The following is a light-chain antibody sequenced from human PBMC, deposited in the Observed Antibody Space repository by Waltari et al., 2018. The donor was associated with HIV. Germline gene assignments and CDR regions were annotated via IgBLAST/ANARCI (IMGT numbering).Light chain of an antibody. CDR2: EVS. Sequence: QYALTQPPSASGSPGQSVTISCAGTSSDVGAYNSVSWYQPPPGKAPKLLISEVSKRPSGFPDRFSGSKSGNTASLTVSGLQAEDEADYYCTSYAGNNLIFGGGTKMTVL. CDR1: SSDVGAYNS. CDR3: TSYAGNNLI. J-gene: IGLJ2*01. V-gene: IGLV2-8*01.